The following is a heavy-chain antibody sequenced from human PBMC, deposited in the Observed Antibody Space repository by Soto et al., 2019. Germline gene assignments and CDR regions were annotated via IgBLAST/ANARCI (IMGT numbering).Heavy chain of an antibody. CDR2: LIPILGIA. Sequence: QVQLVQSGAEVKKPGSSVKVSCKASGGTFSSYTISWVRQAPGHGLEWMGRLIPILGIANDAPKLQVRVTITADKPTGTADRELGSLRSDDTAVYYCASWGKSAGGPSRQDYEGQGSRFTVAS. V-gene: IGHV1-69*02. D-gene: IGHD7-27*01. J-gene: IGHJ4*02. CDR3: ASWGKSAGGPSRQDY. CDR1: GGTFSSYT.